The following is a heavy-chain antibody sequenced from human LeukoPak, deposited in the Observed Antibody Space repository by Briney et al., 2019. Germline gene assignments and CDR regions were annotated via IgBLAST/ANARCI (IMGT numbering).Heavy chain of an antibody. CDR1: GFTFSTYG. CDR2: FSFNRSSK. CDR3: ARGLGGTGPDAFDI. Sequence: GGSLRLFCAASGFTFSTYGMQWVREAPGKGLEWGAVFSFNRSSKNYADSINNRFTISRDNSKNTLYVQMNSLRAEDMSVYYCARGLGGTGPDAFDIWGQGTVVTVSA. D-gene: IGHD1-1*01. V-gene: IGHV3-30-3*01. J-gene: IGHJ3*02.